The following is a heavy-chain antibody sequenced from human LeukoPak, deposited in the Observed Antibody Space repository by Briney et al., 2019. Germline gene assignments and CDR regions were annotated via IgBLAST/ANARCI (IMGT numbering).Heavy chain of an antibody. D-gene: IGHD3-22*01. CDR3: AGDNPQTYYYDSSGYYYET. CDR2: INPSGGST. V-gene: IGHV1-46*01. J-gene: IGHJ5*02. CDR1: GYTFTSYY. Sequence: ASVKVSCKASGYTFTSYYMHWVRQAPGQGLEWMGIINPSGGSTSYAQKFQGRVAMTRDTSTCAVYMELSSLRSEDTAVYYCAGDNPQTYYYDSSGYYYETWGQGTLVTVSS.